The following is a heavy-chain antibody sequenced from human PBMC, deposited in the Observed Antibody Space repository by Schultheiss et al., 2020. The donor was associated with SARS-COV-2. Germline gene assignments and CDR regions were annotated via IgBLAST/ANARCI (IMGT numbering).Heavy chain of an antibody. CDR3: ARKGYGDYVGDYYYYGMDV. V-gene: IGHV1-69*05. J-gene: IGHJ6*02. Sequence: SVKVSCKASGDTFSSYAISWVRQAPGQGLEWMGGIIPIYGKANYAQKFQGRVTITTDASTSTAYMELSSLRSEDTAVYYCARKGYGDYVGDYYYYGMDVWGQGTTVTVSS. CDR1: GDTFSSYA. CDR2: IIPIYGKA. D-gene: IGHD4-17*01.